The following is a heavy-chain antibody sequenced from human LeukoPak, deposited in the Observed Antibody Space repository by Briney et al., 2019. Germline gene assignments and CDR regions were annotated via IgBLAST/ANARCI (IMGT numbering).Heavy chain of an antibody. Sequence: PGGSLRLSCAASGFTVSSNYMSWVRQAPGRGLEWFSLIYSGGSTYRADSVKGRFTISRDDSKNTLYHQMNSLRAEDTAVYYCATREFPGGYFDYWGQGILVTVSS. CDR1: GFTVSSNY. D-gene: IGHD2-21*01. J-gene: IGHJ4*02. V-gene: IGHV3-66*01. CDR3: ATREFPGGYFDY. CDR2: IYSGGST.